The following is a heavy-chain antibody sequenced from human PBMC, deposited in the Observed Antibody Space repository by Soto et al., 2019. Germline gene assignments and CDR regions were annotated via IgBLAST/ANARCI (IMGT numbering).Heavy chain of an antibody. CDR1: GFSLSTSGVG. CDR2: IYWDDDK. Sequence: QITLKESGPTLVKPTQTLTLTCTFSGFSLSTSGVGVGWIRQPPGKALEWLALIYWDDDKRYSPSLKSRLTITKDNSNKHVVLTMTNMDPVDTATYYCAHRQDRYCSGGSCPLFDYWGQGTLVTVSS. J-gene: IGHJ4*02. V-gene: IGHV2-5*02. CDR3: AHRQDRYCSGGSCPLFDY. D-gene: IGHD2-15*01.